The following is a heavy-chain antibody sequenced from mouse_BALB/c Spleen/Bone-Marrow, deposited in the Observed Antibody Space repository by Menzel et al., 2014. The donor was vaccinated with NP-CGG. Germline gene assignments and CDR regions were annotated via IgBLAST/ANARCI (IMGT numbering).Heavy chain of an antibody. CDR3: ARTGNYYGSSFDY. J-gene: IGHJ2*01. CDR2: INPFNDGT. D-gene: IGHD1-1*01. V-gene: IGHV1-14*01. CDR1: GYTFTSYV. Sequence: EVQLQQSGPELVKPGTSVKMSCKASGYTFTSYVIHWVKQKPGQGLEWIGYINPFNDGTKYNEKFKDKATLTSDKSSNTAYMELSSLTSEDSAAYYCARTGNYYGSSFDYWGQGTTLTVSS.